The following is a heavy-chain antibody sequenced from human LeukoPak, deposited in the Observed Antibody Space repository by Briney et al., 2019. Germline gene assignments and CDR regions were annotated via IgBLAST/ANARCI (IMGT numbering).Heavy chain of an antibody. V-gene: IGHV3-23*01. CDR3: ARAEDYYDSSGYYYYFDY. Sequence: GGSLRLSCAASGFTFSSYAMSWVRQAPGKGLEWVSAISGSGGSTYYADSVKGRFTISRHNSKNTLYLQMNSLRAEDTAVYYCARAEDYYDSSGYYYYFDYWGQGTLVTVSS. CDR1: GFTFSSYA. CDR2: ISGSGGST. D-gene: IGHD3-22*01. J-gene: IGHJ4*02.